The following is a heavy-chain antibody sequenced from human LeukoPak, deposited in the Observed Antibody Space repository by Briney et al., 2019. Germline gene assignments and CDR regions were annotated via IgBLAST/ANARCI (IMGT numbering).Heavy chain of an antibody. J-gene: IGHJ6*03. Sequence: ASVKVSCKASGYTFTSYDINWVRQATGQGLEWMGWMNPNSGNTGYAQKFQGRVTITTDESTSTAYMELSSLRSEDTAVYYCARAGSHCSSTSCPPYYYYMDVWGKGTTVTVSS. CDR3: ARAGSHCSSTSCPPYYYYMDV. D-gene: IGHD2-2*01. CDR2: MNPNSGNT. V-gene: IGHV1-8*03. CDR1: GYTFTSYD.